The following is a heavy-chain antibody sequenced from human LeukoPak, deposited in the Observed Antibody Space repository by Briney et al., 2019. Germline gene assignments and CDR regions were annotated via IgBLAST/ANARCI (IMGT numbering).Heavy chain of an antibody. CDR3: AREMTTVTSAGRTHWFDP. Sequence: PSETLSLTCAVYGGSFSGYYWSWIRQPPGKGLEWIGEINHSGSTNYNPSLKSRVTISVDTSKNQFSLKLSSVTAADTAVYYCAREMTTVTSAGRTHWFDPWGQGTLVTVSS. V-gene: IGHV4-34*01. CDR1: GGSFSGYY. CDR2: INHSGST. J-gene: IGHJ5*02. D-gene: IGHD4-17*01.